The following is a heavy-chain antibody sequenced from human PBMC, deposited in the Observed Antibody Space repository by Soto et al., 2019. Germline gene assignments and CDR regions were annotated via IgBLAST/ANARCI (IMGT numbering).Heavy chain of an antibody. J-gene: IGHJ4*02. D-gene: IGHD6-19*01. Sequence: EVQLVESGGGLVQPGRSLRLACAASGFTFDDYAMHWVRQGPGKGLEWVSGISWNSGRIDYADSVKGRFTISRDNAKQSLYLQMNSLRGEDTALYYCAKDIREYGSGWTYFDTWGQGTLVTVSS. CDR1: GFTFDDYA. CDR2: ISWNSGRI. CDR3: AKDIREYGSGWTYFDT. V-gene: IGHV3-9*01.